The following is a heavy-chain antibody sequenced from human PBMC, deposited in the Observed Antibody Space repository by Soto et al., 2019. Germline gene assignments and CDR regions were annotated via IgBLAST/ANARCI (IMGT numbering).Heavy chain of an antibody. D-gene: IGHD4-17*01. CDR3: AREGYGDYDYYYYYYVDV. V-gene: IGHV1-8*01. CDR1: GYTFTSYD. CDR2: MNPNSGNT. J-gene: IGHJ6*03. Sequence: ASVKVSCKASGYTFTSYDINWVRQATGQGLEWMGWMNPNSGNTGYAQKFQGRVTMTRNTSISTAYMELSSLRSEDTAVYYCAREGYGDYDYYYYYYVDVWGKGTTVTVSS.